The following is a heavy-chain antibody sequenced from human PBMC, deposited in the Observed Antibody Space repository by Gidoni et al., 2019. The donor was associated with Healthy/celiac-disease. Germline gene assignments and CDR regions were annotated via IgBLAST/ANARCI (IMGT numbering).Heavy chain of an antibody. CDR2: IGTAGDT. D-gene: IGHD3-9*01. CDR1: GFTFSSYE. Sequence: EVQLVESGGGLVQPGGSLRLSCAASGFTFSSYEMHWVRQATGKGLEWVSAIGTAGDTYYPGSVKGRFTISRENAKNSLYLQMNSLRAGDTAVYYCARGALRYFDWLLYEADYYYGMDVWGQGTTVTVSS. J-gene: IGHJ6*02. V-gene: IGHV3-13*01. CDR3: ARGALRYFDWLLYEADYYYGMDV.